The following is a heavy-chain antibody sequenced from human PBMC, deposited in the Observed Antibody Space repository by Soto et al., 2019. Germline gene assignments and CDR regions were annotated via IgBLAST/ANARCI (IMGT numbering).Heavy chain of an antibody. V-gene: IGHV3-23*01. D-gene: IGHD4-17*01. CDR1: GFTFSSYA. J-gene: IGHJ4*02. CDR2: ICGSGGSK. CDR3: AKVETTVVTLLGYFDY. Sequence: GGSLRLSCAASGFTFSSYAMRWVRQAPGKGLEWVSAICGSGGSKYYADSVKGRFTISRDNSKNTLYLQMNSLRAEDTAVYYCAKVETTVVTLLGYFDYWGQGTLVTVSS.